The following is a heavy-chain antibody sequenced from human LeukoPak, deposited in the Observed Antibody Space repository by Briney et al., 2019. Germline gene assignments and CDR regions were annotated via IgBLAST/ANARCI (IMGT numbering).Heavy chain of an antibody. Sequence: SQTLSLTCAISGDSVSSNSVTWNWIRQSPSRGLEWLGRTYYRSTWYNDYAVSVRGRITVNPDTSKNQFSLKPSSVTAADTAVYYCARGYAEGYFDYWGQGTLVTVSS. CDR3: ARGYAEGYFDY. J-gene: IGHJ4*02. CDR1: GDSVSSNSVT. V-gene: IGHV6-1*01. D-gene: IGHD1-1*01. CDR2: TYYRSTWYN.